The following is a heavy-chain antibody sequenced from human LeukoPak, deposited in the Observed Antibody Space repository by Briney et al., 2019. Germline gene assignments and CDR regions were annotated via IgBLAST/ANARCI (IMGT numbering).Heavy chain of an antibody. D-gene: IGHD6-13*01. CDR1: GYTFTGYY. J-gene: IGHJ3*02. Sequence: ASVKVSCKASGYTFTGYYMHWVRQAPGQGLEWMGWINPNSGGTNYAQKFQGRVTMTRDTSISTAYMELSRLRSDDTAVYYCARRAAAAGTGAFDIWGQGTMVTVSS. V-gene: IGHV1-2*02. CDR2: INPNSGGT. CDR3: ARRAAAAGTGAFDI.